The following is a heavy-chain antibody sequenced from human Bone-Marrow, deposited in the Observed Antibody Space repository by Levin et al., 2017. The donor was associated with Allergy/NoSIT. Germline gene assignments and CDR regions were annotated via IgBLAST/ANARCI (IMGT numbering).Heavy chain of an antibody. CDR1: GFPFSDYA. V-gene: IGHV3-23*01. CDR2: ITGSGDST. J-gene: IGHJ4*02. Sequence: PGGSLRLSCAASGFPFSDYAMSWVRQAPGKGLEWVSSITGSGDSTYYADSVKGRFTISRDNSRNTLSLQMNSLSAEDTAVYYCAKDAWSTNSSPFYYFDYSGPGALVTVSS. CDR3: AKDAWSTNSSPFYYFDY. D-gene: IGHD6-13*01.